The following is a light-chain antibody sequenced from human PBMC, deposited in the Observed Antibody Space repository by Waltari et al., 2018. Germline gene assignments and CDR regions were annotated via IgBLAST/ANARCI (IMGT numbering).Light chain of an antibody. V-gene: IGKV1-5*03. Sequence: IQMTQSPSSLSASVGDRVTITCRASQSISGWLAWYQQKPGKAPNLLIFKASTLESGVPSRFSGSGSGTEFTLTINSLQPDDFATYYCQQYKSPTWTFGQGTKVEIK. CDR1: QSISGW. J-gene: IGKJ1*01. CDR3: QQYKSPTWT. CDR2: KAS.